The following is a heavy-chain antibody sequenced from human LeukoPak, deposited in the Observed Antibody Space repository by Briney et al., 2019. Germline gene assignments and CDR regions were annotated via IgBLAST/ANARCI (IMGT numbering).Heavy chain of an antibody. CDR1: GGSISSSSYY. J-gene: IGHJ4*02. CDR2: IYYSGST. V-gene: IGHV4-39*07. D-gene: IGHD3-10*01. CDR3: ARVSDYNFDY. Sequence: SETLSLTCTVSGGSISSSSYYWGWIRQPPGKGLEWIGSIYYSGSTNYNPSLKSRVTISVDTSKNQFSLKLSSVTAADTAVYYCARVSDYNFDYWGQGTLVTVSS.